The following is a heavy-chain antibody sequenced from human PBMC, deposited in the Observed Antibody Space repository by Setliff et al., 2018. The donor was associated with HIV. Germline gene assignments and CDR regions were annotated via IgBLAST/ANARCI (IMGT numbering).Heavy chain of an antibody. CDR1: GGSFSGYY. J-gene: IGHJ6*02. V-gene: IGHV4-34*01. Sequence: SETLSLTCAVSGGSFSGYYWNWIRQPPGRGLEWIGEINHSGGTNYSPSLKSRLTISIDTPKRQFSLKLTTATAADSGVYYCVRGGGSGWRQNYYGMDVWGQGTTVTVSS. CDR3: VRGGGSGWRQNYYGMDV. CDR2: INHSGGT. D-gene: IGHD6-19*01.